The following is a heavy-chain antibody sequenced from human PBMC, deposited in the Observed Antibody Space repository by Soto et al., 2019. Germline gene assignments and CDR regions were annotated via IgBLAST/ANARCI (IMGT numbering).Heavy chain of an antibody. J-gene: IGHJ6*03. CDR3: ARVAERTVTTSPNYYYYYYMDV. V-gene: IGHV4-59*01. D-gene: IGHD4-4*01. CDR1: GGSISSYY. CDR2: IYYSGST. Sequence: SETLSLTCTVSGGSISSYYWSWIRQPPGKGLEWIGYIYYSGSTNYNPSLKGLVTISVDTSKNQFSLKLSSVTAADTAVYYCARVAERTVTTSPNYYYYYYMDVWGKGTTVTVSS.